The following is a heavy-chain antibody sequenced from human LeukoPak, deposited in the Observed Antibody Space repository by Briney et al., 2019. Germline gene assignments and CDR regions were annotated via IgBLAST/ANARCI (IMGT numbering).Heavy chain of an antibody. D-gene: IGHD3-10*01. CDR1: GFTFSDYY. CDR2: ISSSSSYT. V-gene: IGHV3-11*03. CDR3: ARMMVRGPFDY. Sequence: GSLTVSCAASGFTFSDYYMSWIRQAPGKGLEWVSYISSSSSYTNYADSVEGRFTISRDNAKNSLYLQMNSLRAEDTAVYYCARMMVRGPFDYWGQGTVDPVSS. J-gene: IGHJ4*02.